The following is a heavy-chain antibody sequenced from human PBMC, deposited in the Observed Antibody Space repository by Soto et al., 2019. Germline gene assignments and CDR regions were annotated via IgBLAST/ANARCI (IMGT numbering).Heavy chain of an antibody. J-gene: IGHJ4*02. CDR2: IKQDGSEK. V-gene: IGHV3-7*01. CDR1: GFTFSSYW. Sequence: GGSLRLSCAASGFTFSSYWMSWVRQAPGKGLEWVANIKQDGSEKYYVDSVKGRFTISRDNAKNSLYLQMNSLRAEDTAVYYCARTRIMIKFGGVIVIREYYFDYWGQGPLVTVSS. CDR3: ARTRIMIKFGGVIVIREYYFDY. D-gene: IGHD3-16*02.